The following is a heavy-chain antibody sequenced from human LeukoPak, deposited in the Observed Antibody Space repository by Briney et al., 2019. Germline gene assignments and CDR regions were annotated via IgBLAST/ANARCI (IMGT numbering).Heavy chain of an antibody. CDR3: ARSYYYDSSGYSNWFDP. CDR2: ISSSSSYI. D-gene: IGHD3-22*01. Sequence: GGSLRLSCAASGFTFSSYSMNWVRQAPGKGLEWVSSISSSSSYIYYADSVKGRFTISRDNAKNSLYLQMNSLRAEDTAVYYCARSYYYDSSGYSNWFDPWGQGTLVTVSS. J-gene: IGHJ5*02. V-gene: IGHV3-21*01. CDR1: GFTFSSYS.